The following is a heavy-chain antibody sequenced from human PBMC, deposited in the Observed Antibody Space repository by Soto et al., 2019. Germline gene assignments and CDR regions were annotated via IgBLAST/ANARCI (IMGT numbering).Heavy chain of an antibody. Sequence: ASVKVSCKASGYTFTSYAMHWVRQAPGQRLEWMGWINAGNGNTKYSQKFQGRVTMTRDTSISTANMELTRLTSDDTAVYYCARDYNILTGSLWAWGQGTLVTVSS. V-gene: IGHV1-3*01. CDR3: ARDYNILTGSLWA. D-gene: IGHD3-9*01. CDR1: GYTFTSYA. CDR2: INAGNGNT. J-gene: IGHJ4*02.